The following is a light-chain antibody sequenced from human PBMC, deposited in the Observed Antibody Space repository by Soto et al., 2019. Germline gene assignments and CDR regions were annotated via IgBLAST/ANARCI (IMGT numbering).Light chain of an antibody. J-gene: IGKJ1*01. CDR2: AAS. Sequence: DIQMTQSPSAMSASVGDRVTITCRASQDISNYLAWFQQKPGKVPKRLIYAASILQSGVPSRFSGSGSGTEFTLTISSLQPDDFATYYCQHYNSYSEAFGQGTKVDIK. CDR3: QHYNSYSEA. V-gene: IGKV1-17*03. CDR1: QDISNY.